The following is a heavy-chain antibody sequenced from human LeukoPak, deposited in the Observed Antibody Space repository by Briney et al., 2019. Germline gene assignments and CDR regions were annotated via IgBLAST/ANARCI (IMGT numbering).Heavy chain of an antibody. Sequence: GGSLRLSCAASGFTFSDYAMIWVRQAPGKGLEWVSAIGGGGSNIHYADSVKGRFTISRDNSKNTLYLQMNSLRAEDTAVYYCAKRGYYYDSSGYGYYYYYYMDVWGKGTTVTVSS. V-gene: IGHV3-23*01. CDR2: IGGGGSNI. J-gene: IGHJ6*03. CDR3: AKRGYYYDSSGYGYYYYYYMDV. D-gene: IGHD3-22*01. CDR1: GFTFSDYA.